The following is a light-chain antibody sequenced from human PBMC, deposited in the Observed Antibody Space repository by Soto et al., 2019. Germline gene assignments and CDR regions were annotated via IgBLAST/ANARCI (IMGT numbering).Light chain of an antibody. Sequence: EIVLTQSPGTLSLSPGERGTLSCRAGQSVSSSYLAWYQQKPGQAPRLLIYGASSRATGIPDRFSGSGSGTDFTLTISRLEPEDFAVYYCQQYGSSPFTVGPGTKVDIK. CDR2: GAS. CDR1: QSVSSSY. J-gene: IGKJ3*01. CDR3: QQYGSSPFT. V-gene: IGKV3-20*01.